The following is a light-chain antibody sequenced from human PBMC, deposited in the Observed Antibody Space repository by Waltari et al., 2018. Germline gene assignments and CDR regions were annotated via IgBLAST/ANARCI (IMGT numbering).Light chain of an antibody. CDR1: SSDVGDYTY. CDR3: SSYTTRSTRV. V-gene: IGLV2-14*03. Sequence: QSALTQPASVSGSPGQSITISCPATSSDVGDYTYVSWYQQHPGKVPKLLIYDVTNRPSGISYRFSGSKSGYTASLTISGLQAEDEADYYCSSYTTRSTRVFGTGTKVTVL. J-gene: IGLJ1*01. CDR2: DVT.